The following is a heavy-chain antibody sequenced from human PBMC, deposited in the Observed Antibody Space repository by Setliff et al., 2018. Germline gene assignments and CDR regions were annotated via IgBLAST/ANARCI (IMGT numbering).Heavy chain of an antibody. Sequence: PGGSLGLSCAASGFTVSSNDMSWVRQAPGKGLEWVASIKQDGSEIYYADSVRGRFTISRDNAKNSLYLQMNSLRAEDSAVYYCARDGVFYAMDFWGQGTTVTVSS. D-gene: IGHD3-10*01. J-gene: IGHJ6*02. CDR1: GFTVSSND. CDR3: ARDGVFYAMDF. V-gene: IGHV3-7*01. CDR2: IKQDGSEI.